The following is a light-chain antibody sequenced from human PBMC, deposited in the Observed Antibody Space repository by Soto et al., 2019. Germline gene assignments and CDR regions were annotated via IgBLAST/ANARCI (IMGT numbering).Light chain of an antibody. Sequence: QSVLTQSPSASASLGASVKLTCTLSSGHSSYAIAWHQQQPEKGPRYLMKLNSDGSHSKGDGIPDRFSGSSSGAARYLTISSLQSEDEAHYYCQTWGTGIWVFGGGTKLTVL. J-gene: IGLJ3*02. CDR3: QTWGTGIWV. V-gene: IGLV4-69*01. CDR1: SGHSSYA. CDR2: LNSDGSH.